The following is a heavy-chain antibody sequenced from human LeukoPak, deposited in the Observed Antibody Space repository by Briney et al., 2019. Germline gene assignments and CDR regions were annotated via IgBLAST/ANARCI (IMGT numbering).Heavy chain of an antibody. CDR1: GYTFTSYD. V-gene: IGHV1-8*01. J-gene: IGHJ4*02. CDR3: ARDQRIGHRSALLKRLFDY. CDR2: MNPNSGNT. D-gene: IGHD1-14*01. Sequence: GASVKVSCKASGYTFTSYDINWVRQATGQGLEWMGWMNPNSGNTGYAQKFQGRVTMTRNTSISTAYMELSSLRSEDTAVYYCARDQRIGHRSALLKRLFDYWGQGTLVTVSS.